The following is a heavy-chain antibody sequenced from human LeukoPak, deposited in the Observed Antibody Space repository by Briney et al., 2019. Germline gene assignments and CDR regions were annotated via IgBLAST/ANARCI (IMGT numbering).Heavy chain of an antibody. Sequence: GGSLRLSCAASGFTFSSYWMHWVRQAPGKGLVWVSRINTDGSSTSYADSVKGRFTISRDNAKNTLYLQMNSLRAEDTAVYYCAREISDFPGFDLWGRGTLVTVSS. CDR2: INTDGSST. J-gene: IGHJ2*01. CDR1: GFTFSSYW. CDR3: AREISDFPGFDL. D-gene: IGHD2-21*01. V-gene: IGHV3-74*01.